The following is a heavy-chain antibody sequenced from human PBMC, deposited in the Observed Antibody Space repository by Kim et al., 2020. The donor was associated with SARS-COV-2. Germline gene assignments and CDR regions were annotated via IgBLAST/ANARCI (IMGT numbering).Heavy chain of an antibody. V-gene: IGHV3-30*07. Sequence: KGRFTISRDNSKNTLYLQMNSRRAEDTAVYYCARDRVVVTALQYYYGMDVWGQGTTVTVSS. D-gene: IGHD2-21*02. J-gene: IGHJ6*02. CDR3: ARDRVVVTALQYYYGMDV.